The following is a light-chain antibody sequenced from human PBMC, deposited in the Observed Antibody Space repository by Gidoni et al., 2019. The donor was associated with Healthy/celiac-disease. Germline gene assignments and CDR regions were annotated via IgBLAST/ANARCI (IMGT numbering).Light chain of an antibody. CDR3: QQSYSTPPIT. CDR1: QSISSY. J-gene: IGKJ5*01. Sequence: IPMTQSPSSLSASVGDRVTITCRASQSISSYLNWYQQNPGKAPKLLIDAASSLQSGVPSRFSGRGSGTDCTLTISSLQPEDFATYYCQQSYSTPPITFGQGTRLGIK. CDR2: AAS. V-gene: IGKV1-39*01.